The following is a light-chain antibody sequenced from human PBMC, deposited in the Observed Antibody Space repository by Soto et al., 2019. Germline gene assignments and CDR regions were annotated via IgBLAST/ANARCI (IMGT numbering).Light chain of an antibody. CDR1: QSVSSN. V-gene: IGKV3-15*01. J-gene: IGKJ4*01. Sequence: EIVMTQSPATLSVSPGERASLSCRASQSVSSNLAWYQQKPGQTPRLLIYATSTRATGIPARFSGSGSGTEFTLTISSLQSEDFALFYCQQRSAWPFTFGGGTSVLIK. CDR3: QQRSAWPFT. CDR2: ATS.